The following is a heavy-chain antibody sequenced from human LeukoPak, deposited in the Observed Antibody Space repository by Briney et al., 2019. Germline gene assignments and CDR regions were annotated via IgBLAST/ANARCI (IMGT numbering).Heavy chain of an antibody. D-gene: IGHD3-10*02. CDR1: GFTFSSYG. CDR2: ITGSGGST. V-gene: IGHV3-23*01. Sequence: GGSLRLSCAASGFTFSSYGMSWVRQAPGKGLEWVSAITGSGGSTYYADSVKGRFTISRDNAKNSLYLQMNSLRAEDTAVYYCAELGITMIGGVWGKGTTVTISS. J-gene: IGHJ6*04. CDR3: AELGITMIGGV.